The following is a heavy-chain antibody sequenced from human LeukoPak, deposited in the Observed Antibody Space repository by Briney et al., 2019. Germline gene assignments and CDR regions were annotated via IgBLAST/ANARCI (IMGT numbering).Heavy chain of an antibody. D-gene: IGHD6-19*01. Sequence: ASVTVSCKASGYTFTGYYMHWVRQAPGQGLEWMGWIIPILGIANYAQKFQGRVTITADKSTSTAYMELSSLRSEDTAVYYCASVLSGIAVAGSFDPWGQGTLVTVSS. CDR2: IIPILGIA. CDR1: GYTFTGYY. J-gene: IGHJ5*02. V-gene: IGHV1-69*10. CDR3: ASVLSGIAVAGSFDP.